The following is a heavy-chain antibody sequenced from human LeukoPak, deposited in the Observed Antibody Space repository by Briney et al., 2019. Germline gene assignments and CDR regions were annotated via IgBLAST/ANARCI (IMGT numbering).Heavy chain of an antibody. CDR2: ISYDGSNK. CDR3: ARDGGWAWYYYYGMDV. Sequence: PGRSLRLSCAASGFTFSSYAMHWVRQAPGKGLEWVAVISYDGSNKYYADSVKGRFTISRDNSKNTLYLQMNSLRAEDTAVYYCARDGGWAWYYYYGMDVWGQGTTVTVSS. CDR1: GFTFSSYA. D-gene: IGHD3-16*01. V-gene: IGHV3-30-3*01. J-gene: IGHJ6*02.